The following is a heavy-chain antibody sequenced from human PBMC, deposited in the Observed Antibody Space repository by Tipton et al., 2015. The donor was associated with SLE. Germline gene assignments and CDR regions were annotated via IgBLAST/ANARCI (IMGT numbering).Heavy chain of an antibody. D-gene: IGHD6-19*01. V-gene: IGHV3-23*01. J-gene: IGHJ4*02. Sequence: SLRLSCAASGFTFSNYAMSWVRQAPGRGLEWVSGISGSGGSTDYADSVKGRFTISRDNTKNSLYLQMNSLRAEDTAVYYCARDGVAVPGPYFEYWGQGTLVTVSS. CDR2: ISGSGGST. CDR1: GFTFSNYA. CDR3: ARDGVAVPGPYFEY.